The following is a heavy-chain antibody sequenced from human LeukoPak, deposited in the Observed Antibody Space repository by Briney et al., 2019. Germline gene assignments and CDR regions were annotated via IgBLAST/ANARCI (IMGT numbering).Heavy chain of an antibody. Sequence: ASVKVSCKASGYTFTSYDINWVRQAPGQGPEWMGWMNPKSGDTASTQKFEGRVTMTRDTSISTAYMELNTLTSDDTAVYFCARGRGAVILYDWYFDLWGRGTLVSVSS. CDR2: MNPKSGDT. CDR3: ARGRGAVILYDWYFDL. CDR1: GYTFTSYD. D-gene: IGHD5/OR15-5a*01. V-gene: IGHV1-8*01. J-gene: IGHJ2*01.